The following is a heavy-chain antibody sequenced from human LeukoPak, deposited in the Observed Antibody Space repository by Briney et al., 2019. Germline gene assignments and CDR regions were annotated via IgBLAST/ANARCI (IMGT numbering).Heavy chain of an antibody. CDR1: GGSISSSSYY. CDR3: ARRPKVYYYYGMDV. V-gene: IGHV4-39*01. Sequence: SETLSLTCTVSGGSISSSSYYWGWIRQPPGQGLEWIGSIYYSGSTYYNPSLKSRVTISVDTSKNQFSLKLSSVTAADTAVYYCARRPKVYYYYGMDVWGQGTTVTVSS. CDR2: IYYSGST. J-gene: IGHJ6*02.